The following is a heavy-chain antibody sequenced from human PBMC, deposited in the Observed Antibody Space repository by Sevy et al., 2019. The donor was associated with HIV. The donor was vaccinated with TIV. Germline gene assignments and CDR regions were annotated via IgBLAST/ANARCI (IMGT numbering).Heavy chain of an antibody. V-gene: IGHV1-69*13. CDR2: IIPIFGRT. D-gene: IGHD3-10*01. J-gene: IGHJ6*02. Sequence: ASVKVSCKASGGTFSSFALSWVRQAPGQGLEWMGGIIPIFGRTKYAQKFQGRVTIIADESTSTAYMELSSLGSEDTVVYYCARPSYGSGRGYQNYFYYYGMDDWGPGTTVTVSS. CDR3: ARPSYGSGRGYQNYFYYYGMDD. CDR1: GGTFSSFA.